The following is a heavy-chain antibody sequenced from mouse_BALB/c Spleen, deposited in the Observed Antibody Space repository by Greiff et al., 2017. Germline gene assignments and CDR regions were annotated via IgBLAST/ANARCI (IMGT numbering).Heavy chain of an antibody. V-gene: IGHV5-17*02. Sequence: DVHLVESGGGLVQPGGSRKLSCAASGFTFSSFGMHWVRQAPEKGLEWVAYISSGSSTIYYADTVKGRFTISRDNPKNTLFLQMTSLRSEDTAMYYCARGVYDGLFAYWGQGTLVTVSA. J-gene: IGHJ3*01. CDR1: GFTFSSFG. CDR2: ISSGSSTI. D-gene: IGHD2-3*01. CDR3: ARGVYDGLFAY.